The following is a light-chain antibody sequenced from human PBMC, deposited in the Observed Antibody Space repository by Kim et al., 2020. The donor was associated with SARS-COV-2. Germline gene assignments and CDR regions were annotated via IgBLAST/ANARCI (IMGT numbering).Light chain of an antibody. CDR3: QQYGSSPYT. Sequence: LSPGERTTLSCRASQSVSSSYLAWYQQKPGQAPRLLIYGASSRATGIPDRFSGSGSGTDFTLTITRLEPEDFAVYYCQQYGSSPYTFGQGTKLEI. J-gene: IGKJ2*01. CDR1: QSVSSSY. CDR2: GAS. V-gene: IGKV3-20*01.